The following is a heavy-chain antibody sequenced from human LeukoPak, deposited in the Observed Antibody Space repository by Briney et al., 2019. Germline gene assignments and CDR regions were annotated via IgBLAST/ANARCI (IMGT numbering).Heavy chain of an antibody. CDR1: GYSISSGYY. Sequence: PSETLSLTCTVSGYSISSGYYWGWIRQPPGKGLEWIGSIYHSGSTYYNPSLKSRVTISVDTSKNQFSLKLSSVTAADTAVYYCARDLLWFGELRLFDYWGQGTLVTVSS. J-gene: IGHJ4*02. CDR3: ARDLLWFGELRLFDY. CDR2: IYHSGST. V-gene: IGHV4-38-2*02. D-gene: IGHD3-10*01.